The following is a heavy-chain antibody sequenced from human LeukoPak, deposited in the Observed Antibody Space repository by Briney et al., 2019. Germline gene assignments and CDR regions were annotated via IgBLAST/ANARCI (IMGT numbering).Heavy chain of an antibody. CDR1: GFSFDDYA. D-gene: IGHD2-8*01. CDR3: ARHSNGGPGDGTTFDY. V-gene: IGHV3-20*04. J-gene: IGHJ4*02. CDR2: INWDGGSP. Sequence: GGSLRLSCVASGFSFDDYAMSWVRLPPGKGLEWVSSINWDGGSPGYADSVKGRFTISRDDAKNSLYLRMNSLSDEDTALYYCARHSNGGPGDGTTFDYWGQGTSATVSS.